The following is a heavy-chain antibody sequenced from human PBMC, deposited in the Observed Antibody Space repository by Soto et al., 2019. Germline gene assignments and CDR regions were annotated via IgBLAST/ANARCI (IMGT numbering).Heavy chain of an antibody. CDR3: ARSHCSSTSCLVDY. J-gene: IGHJ4*02. V-gene: IGHV3-21*01. CDR2: ISSSSSYL. CDR1: GFTFSSYS. D-gene: IGHD2-2*01. Sequence: EVQLVESGGGLVKPGGSLRLSCAASGFTFSSYSMNWVRQAPGKGLEWVSSISSSSSYLYYADSVKGRVTISRDNAKNSLYLQMNSLRAEDTAVYYCARSHCSSTSCLVDYWGQGTLVTVSS.